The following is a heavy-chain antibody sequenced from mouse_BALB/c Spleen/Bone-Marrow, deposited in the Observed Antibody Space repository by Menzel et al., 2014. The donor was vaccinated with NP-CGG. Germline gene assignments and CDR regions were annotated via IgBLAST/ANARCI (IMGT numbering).Heavy chain of an antibody. D-gene: IGHD1-1*01. J-gene: IGHJ3*01. CDR1: GFNIKDTY. Sequence: VQLQQSGAELVKLGASVKLSCTASGFNIKDTYMHWVKQRPEQGLEWIGRIDPANGNTKCDPKFQGKATITADTSSNTAYLQLSSLTSEDTAVYYCASYYYGRAWFAYWGQGTLVTVSA. CDR3: ASYYYGRAWFAY. V-gene: IGHV14-3*02. CDR2: IDPANGNT.